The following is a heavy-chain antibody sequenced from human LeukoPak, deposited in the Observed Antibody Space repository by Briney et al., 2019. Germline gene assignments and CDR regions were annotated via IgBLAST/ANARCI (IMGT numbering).Heavy chain of an antibody. CDR3: ARPRYPGHWYFDV. D-gene: IGHD2-15*01. V-gene: IGHV5-51*01. J-gene: IGHJ2*01. Sequence: GESLKISCKGSGYSFSSYWIGWVRQMPGKGLEWMGIIYPGDSDTRYSPSFQGQVTISADKSISTTYLQWSSLKASDTAMYYCARPRYPGHWYFDVWGRGTLVTVSS. CDR2: IYPGDSDT. CDR1: GYSFSSYW.